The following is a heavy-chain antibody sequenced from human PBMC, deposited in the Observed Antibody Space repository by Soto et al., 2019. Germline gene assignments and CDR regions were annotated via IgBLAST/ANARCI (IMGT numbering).Heavy chain of an antibody. D-gene: IGHD6-6*01. CDR3: AKERRGRPSSSSGYFDY. J-gene: IGHJ4*02. CDR1: GFTFSSYS. V-gene: IGHV3-23*01. Sequence: GGSLRLSCAASGFTFSSYSMNWVRQAPGKGLEWVSAISGSSGNTYYADSVKGRFTISRDNSKNTLYLQMNSLRAEDTAVYYCAKERRGRPSSSSGYFDYWGQGTLVTVSS. CDR2: ISGSSGNT.